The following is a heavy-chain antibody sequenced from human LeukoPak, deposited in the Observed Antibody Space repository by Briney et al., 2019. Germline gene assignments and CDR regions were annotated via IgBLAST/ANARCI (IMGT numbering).Heavy chain of an antibody. J-gene: IGHJ4*02. CDR2: IYYSGST. CDR1: GGSISSSSYY. Sequence: SETLSLTCTVSGGSISSSSYYWGWIRQPPGKGLEWIGSIYYSGSTYYNPSLKSRVTISVDTSENQFSLKLSSVTAADTAVYYCARVRFAGYDYDYWGQGTLVTVSS. D-gene: IGHD5-12*01. CDR3: ARVRFAGYDYDY. V-gene: IGHV4-39*01.